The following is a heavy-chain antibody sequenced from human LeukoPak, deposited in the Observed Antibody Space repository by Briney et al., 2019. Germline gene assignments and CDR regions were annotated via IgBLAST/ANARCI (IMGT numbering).Heavy chain of an antibody. J-gene: IGHJ4*02. CDR1: GLTFSNYD. D-gene: IGHD5-24*01. CDR3: AKGDGYSSRWYFDL. CDR2: ISNSGTTV. V-gene: IGHV3-48*03. Sequence: GGSLGLSCAASGLTFSNYDMNWVRQAPGKGLEWVSYISNSGTTVYHADSVKGRFTISRDNAKNSVSLQLDSLRAEDTAIYYCAKGDGYSSRWYFDLWGQGTLVTVSS.